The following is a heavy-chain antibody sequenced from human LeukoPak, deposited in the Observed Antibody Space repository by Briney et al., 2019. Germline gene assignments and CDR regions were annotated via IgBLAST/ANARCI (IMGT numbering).Heavy chain of an antibody. V-gene: IGHV5-51*01. CDR3: AGHRSLHSSGVSCCYGMDV. CDR1: GYSFTSYW. Sequence: GESRKFSGKASGYSFTSYWIGWVRQMPGKGLEWMRIIYHGDSDTRYSPSFQGHATISADMSISSAYVQWSSLQESDTAMYYGAGHRSLHSSGVSCCYGMDVWGQGTMVTVSS. D-gene: IGHD2-15*01. J-gene: IGHJ6*02. CDR2: IYHGDSDT.